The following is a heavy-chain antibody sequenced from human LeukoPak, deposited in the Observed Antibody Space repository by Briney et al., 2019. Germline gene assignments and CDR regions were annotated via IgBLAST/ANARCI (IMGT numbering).Heavy chain of an antibody. CDR2: INHSGST. D-gene: IGHD3-10*01. Sequence: SETLSLTCAVYGGSFSGYYWSWIRQPPGKGLEWIGEINHSGSTNYNPSLKSRVTISVDTSKNQFSLKLSSVTAADTAVYYCARVLWFGELLSNWFDPWGQGTLVTVSS. J-gene: IGHJ5*02. CDR1: GGSFSGYY. CDR3: ARVLWFGELLSNWFDP. V-gene: IGHV4-34*01.